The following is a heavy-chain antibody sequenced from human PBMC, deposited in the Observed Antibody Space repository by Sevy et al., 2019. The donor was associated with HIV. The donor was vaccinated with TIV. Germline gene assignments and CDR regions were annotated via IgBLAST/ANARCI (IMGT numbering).Heavy chain of an antibody. CDR2: ISSSSSYI. D-gene: IGHD2-2*02. CDR3: ARDDQVVPAAIFDY. CDR1: GFTFSSYS. J-gene: IGHJ4*02. Sequence: GGSLRLSCAASGFTFSSYSMNWVRQTPGKGLEWVSSISSSSSYIYYADSVKGRFTISRDNAKNSLYLQMNSLRAEDTAVYYCARDDQVVPAAIFDYWGQGTLVTVSS. V-gene: IGHV3-21*01.